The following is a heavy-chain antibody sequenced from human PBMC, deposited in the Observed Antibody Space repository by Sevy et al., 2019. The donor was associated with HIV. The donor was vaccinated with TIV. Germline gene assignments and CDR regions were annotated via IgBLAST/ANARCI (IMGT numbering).Heavy chain of an antibody. J-gene: IGHJ6*03. V-gene: IGHV3-23*01. D-gene: IGHD3-22*01. CDR3: AKGGGGHYDPDEIGYYFYYYNMDV. CDR2: ISGSGTRT. CDR1: GFSFDGYG. Sequence: GGSLRLSCAVSGFSFDGYGMTWVRQAPGKGLEWVSGISGSGTRTYYADSVKGRFIISRDNSKNTLYLQMNSLRSEDTAIFYCAKGGGGHYDPDEIGYYFYYYNMDVWGKGTTVTVSS.